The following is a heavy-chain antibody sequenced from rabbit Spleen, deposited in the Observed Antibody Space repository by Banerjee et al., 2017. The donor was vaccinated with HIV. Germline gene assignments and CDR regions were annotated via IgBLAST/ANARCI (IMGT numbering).Heavy chain of an antibody. J-gene: IGHJ4*01. D-gene: IGHD4-2*01. CDR1: GFSFGSRYY. CDR2: IRTDSGST. CDR3: ARDSYAASGVWNL. V-gene: IGHV1S43*01. Sequence: QEQLVESGGGLVQPEGSLTLTCTASGFSFGSRYYMCWVRQAPGKGPEWIACIRTDSGSTWYASWVNGRFTISRSTSLNTVDLKMNSLTAADTATYFCARDSYAASGVWNLWGQGTLVTVS.